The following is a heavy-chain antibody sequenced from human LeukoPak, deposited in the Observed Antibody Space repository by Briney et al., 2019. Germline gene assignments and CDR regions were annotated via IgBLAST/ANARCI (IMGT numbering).Heavy chain of an antibody. CDR1: GGTFSSYA. CDR3: ATARTEMATTYFDY. D-gene: IGHD5-24*01. J-gene: IGHJ4*02. CDR2: IIPIFGTA. V-gene: IGHV1-69*13. Sequence: ASVKVSCKASGGTFSSYAISWVRQAPGQGLEWMGGIIPIFGTANYAQKFQGRVTITADESTSTAHMELSSLRSEDTAVYYCATARTEMATTYFDYWGQGTLVTVSS.